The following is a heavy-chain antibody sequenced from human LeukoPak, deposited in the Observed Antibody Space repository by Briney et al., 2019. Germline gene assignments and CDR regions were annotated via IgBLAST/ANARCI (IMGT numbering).Heavy chain of an antibody. CDR1: GGSISSSSYC. V-gene: IGHV4-39*07. D-gene: IGHD7-27*01. Sequence: LGALSLTCSVSGGSISSSSYCWGWVRQHPGKGLEWIGCIYYSGSTYYNPSLKSRVTISVDTSKNQFSLKLSSVTAADTAVYYCASRKLGNDYWGQGTLVTVSS. J-gene: IGHJ4*02. CDR2: IYYSGST. CDR3: ASRKLGNDY.